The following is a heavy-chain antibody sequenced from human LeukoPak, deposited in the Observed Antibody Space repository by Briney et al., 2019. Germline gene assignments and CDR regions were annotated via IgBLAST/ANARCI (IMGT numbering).Heavy chain of an antibody. V-gene: IGHV3-53*01. CDR3: ARYNWNYDYFDY. CDR2: IYSGGST. J-gene: IGHJ4*02. Sequence: GGSLRLSCAASGFTVSSNYMSWVRQAPGKGLEWVSVIYSGGSTYYADSVKGRFTISRDNARNTLYLQMNSLRAEDTAVYYCARYNWNYDYFDYWGQGTLVTVSS. CDR1: GFTVSSNY. D-gene: IGHD1-7*01.